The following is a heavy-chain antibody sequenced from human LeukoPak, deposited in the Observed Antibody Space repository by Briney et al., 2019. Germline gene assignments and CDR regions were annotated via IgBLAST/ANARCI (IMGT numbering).Heavy chain of an antibody. V-gene: IGHV3-11*01. CDR2: IISSGSTI. J-gene: IGHJ4*02. CDR3: ARARLFYDSSGYYLPPFDY. Sequence: GGSLRLSCAASGFTFSDYYMSWIRQPPGKGLEWVSYIISSGSTIYYADSVKGRFTISRDNAKNSLYLQMNSLRAEDTAVYYCARARLFYDSSGYYLPPFDYWGQGTLVTVSS. CDR1: GFTFSDYY. D-gene: IGHD3-22*01.